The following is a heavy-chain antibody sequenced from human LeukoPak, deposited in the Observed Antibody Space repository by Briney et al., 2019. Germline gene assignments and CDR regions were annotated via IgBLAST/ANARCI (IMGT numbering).Heavy chain of an antibody. V-gene: IGHV3-23*01. CDR1: VFTFSSYA. J-gene: IGHJ6*03. CDR3: AKVGGGYYYYTTV. D-gene: IGHD3-16*01. CDR2: VSGSGGST. Sequence: GGSLRLSCVASVFTFSSYAMSWVRPAPGKGREWVLIVSGSGGSTYYADSVKGRSTISRNNSKNTLYLQMDSLRAEDTAVYYCAKVGGGYYYYTTVWGEGSTVTVSS.